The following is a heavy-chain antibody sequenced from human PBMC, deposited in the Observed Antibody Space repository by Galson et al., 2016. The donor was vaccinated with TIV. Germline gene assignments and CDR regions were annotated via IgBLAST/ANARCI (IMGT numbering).Heavy chain of an antibody. Sequence: SVKVSCKASGYTFTSYYLYWVRQAPGQGLEWMGLINPSGGGTTYAQKFEGRVTMTRDTSTSTAYLELSSLRSEDTAVYYCARGRGIYDSSGYFLFDHWGQGTLVTVSS. V-gene: IGHV1-46*01. CDR3: ARGRGIYDSSGYFLFDH. CDR1: GYTFTSYY. J-gene: IGHJ5*02. CDR2: INPSGGGT. D-gene: IGHD3-22*01.